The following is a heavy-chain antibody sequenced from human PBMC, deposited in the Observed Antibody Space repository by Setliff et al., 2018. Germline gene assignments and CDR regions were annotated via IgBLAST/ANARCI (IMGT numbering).Heavy chain of an antibody. D-gene: IGHD2-21*02. J-gene: IGHJ6*03. Sequence: PGESLRLSCAASGFTFSIYSMNWVRQAPGKGLEWISYTSSGSNSIYYADSVMGRFTISRDNARNSLYLQMNRLRPEDTAVYYCAKSGGDHCLYHHYYMDGWGTGTTVTVSS. V-gene: IGHV3-48*01. CDR3: AKSGGDHCLYHHYYMDG. CDR2: TSSGSNSI. CDR1: GFTFSIYS.